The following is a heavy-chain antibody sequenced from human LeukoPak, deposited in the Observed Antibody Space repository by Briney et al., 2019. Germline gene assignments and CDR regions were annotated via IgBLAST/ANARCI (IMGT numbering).Heavy chain of an antibody. V-gene: IGHV4-34*01. CDR2: RNHNGGT. J-gene: IGHJ4*02. Sequence: PSETLSLTCAVDNGAFSGYYWTWIRQPPGKGLEWIGERNHNGGTDHNPSLKSRVTISVDTSRNQFSLKLTSVTAADTAVYYCARGRGPGYCSSASCFRYDYWGQGTLVTVSS. CDR1: NGAFSGYY. D-gene: IGHD2-2*01. CDR3: ARGRGPGYCSSASCFRYDY.